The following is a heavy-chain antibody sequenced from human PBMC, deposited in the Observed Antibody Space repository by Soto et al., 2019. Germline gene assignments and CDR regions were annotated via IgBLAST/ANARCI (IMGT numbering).Heavy chain of an antibody. V-gene: IGHV3-23*01. CDR1: GFTFSSYA. CDR2: ISGSGGST. D-gene: IGHD3-3*01. Sequence: GGSLRLSCAASGFTFSSYAMSWVRQAPGKGLEWVSAISGSGGSTYYADSVKGRFTISRDNSKNTLYLQMNSLRAEDTAVYYCAKDEGTYYDFWSGYSIDYWGQGTLVTVSS. CDR3: AKDEGTYYDFWSGYSIDY. J-gene: IGHJ4*02.